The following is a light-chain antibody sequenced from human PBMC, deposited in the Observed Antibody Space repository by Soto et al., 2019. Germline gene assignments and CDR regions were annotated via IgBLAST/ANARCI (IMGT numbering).Light chain of an antibody. CDR1: SSDVGGYNY. CDR2: DVS. CDR3: RSYTGSKTPVV. J-gene: IGLJ2*01. Sequence: QSALTQPASVSGSPGQSITISCTGTSSDVGGYNYVSWYHQHPGKAPNLIIFDVSNRPSGVSNRFSGSKSGNSASLTISGLQAEDEADYYCRSYTGSKTPVVFGGGTKLTVL. V-gene: IGLV2-14*01.